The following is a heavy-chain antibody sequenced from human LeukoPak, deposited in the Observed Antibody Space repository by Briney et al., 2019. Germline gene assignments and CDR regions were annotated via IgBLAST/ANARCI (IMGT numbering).Heavy chain of an antibody. J-gene: IGHJ4*02. CDR3: AKGKVWWLYFDY. V-gene: IGHV3-30*18. D-gene: IGHD5-12*01. CDR1: GFTFSSYG. Sequence: PGRSLRLSCAASGFTFSSYGMHWVRQAPGKGLEWVAVISYDGSNKYYADSVKGRFTISRDNSKNTLYLQMNSLRAEDTAVYYCAKGKVWWLYFDYWGQGTLVTVSS. CDR2: ISYDGSNK.